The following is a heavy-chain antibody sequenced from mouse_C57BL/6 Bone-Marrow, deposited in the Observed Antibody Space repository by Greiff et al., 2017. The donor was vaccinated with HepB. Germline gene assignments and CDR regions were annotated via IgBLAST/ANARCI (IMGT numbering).Heavy chain of an antibody. J-gene: IGHJ3*01. Sequence: EVQLQQSGPVLVKPGASVKMSCKASGYTFTDYYMNWVKQSHGKSLEWIGVINPYNGGTSYNQKFKGKATLTVDKSSSTAYMELNSLTSEDSAVYYCARENSYYGSWAYWGQGTLVTVSA. CDR2: INPYNGGT. CDR1: GYTFTDYY. CDR3: ARENSYYGSWAY. V-gene: IGHV1-19*01. D-gene: IGHD1-1*01.